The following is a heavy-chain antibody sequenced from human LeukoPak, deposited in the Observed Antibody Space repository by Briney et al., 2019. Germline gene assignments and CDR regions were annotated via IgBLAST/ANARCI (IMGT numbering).Heavy chain of an antibody. CDR3: ARDFKVDGSSGYYAFDI. CDR2: TYYSGTI. CDR1: GDSISSYY. Sequence: SETLSLTCTVSGDSISSYYWGWIRQPPGKGLEWFGFTYYSGTINYNPSLKSRVTISEDTSKNQFSLRLSSVTAADTAVYYCARDFKVDGSSGYYAFDIWGQGTMVTVSS. J-gene: IGHJ3*02. V-gene: IGHV4-59*01. D-gene: IGHD3-22*01.